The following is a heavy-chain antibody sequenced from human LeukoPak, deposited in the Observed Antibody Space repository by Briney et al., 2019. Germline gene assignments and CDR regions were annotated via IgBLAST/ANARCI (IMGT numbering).Heavy chain of an antibody. V-gene: IGHV3-21*01. J-gene: IGHJ4*02. Sequence: GGSLRLSCAASGFTFSSYSMNWVRQAPGKGLEWVSSISSSSSYIYYGDSVKGRFTISRDNAKNSLYLQMNSLRAEDTAVYYCAREGTAAAGFDYWGQGTLVTVSS. CDR3: AREGTAAAGFDY. CDR1: GFTFSSYS. D-gene: IGHD6-13*01. CDR2: ISSSSSYI.